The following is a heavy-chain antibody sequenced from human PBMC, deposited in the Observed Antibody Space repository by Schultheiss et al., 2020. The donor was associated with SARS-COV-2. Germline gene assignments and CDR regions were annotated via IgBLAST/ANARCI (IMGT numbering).Heavy chain of an antibody. D-gene: IGHD3-10*01. CDR2: INHSGST. J-gene: IGHJ4*02. CDR3: ARLGPMVRGVIIDY. CDR1: GGSFSGYY. Sequence: SETLSLTCAVYGGSFSGYYWSWIRQPPGKGLEWIGEINHSGSTNYNPSLKSRVTISEDTSKNQFSLKLSSVTAADTAVYYCARLGPMVRGVIIDYWGQGTLVTVSS. V-gene: IGHV4-34*01.